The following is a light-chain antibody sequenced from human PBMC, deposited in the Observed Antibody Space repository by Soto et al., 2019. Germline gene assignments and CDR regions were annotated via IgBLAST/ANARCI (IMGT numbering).Light chain of an antibody. J-gene: IGLJ1*01. CDR1: SSNFGAGND. V-gene: IGLV1-40*01. CDR3: QSYDSSLRGYV. CDR2: GNN. Sequence: QSVLTQPPSVSGAPGQRVTISCTGSSSNFGAGNDVQWYQQLPGTAPKLLIFGNNNRPSGVPDRISGSKSGTSASLAISGLQAEDEADYYCQSYDSSLRGYVFGTGTKLTVL.